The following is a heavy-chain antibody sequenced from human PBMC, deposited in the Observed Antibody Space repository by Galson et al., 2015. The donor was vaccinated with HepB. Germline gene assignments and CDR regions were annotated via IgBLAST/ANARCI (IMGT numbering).Heavy chain of an antibody. Sequence: CAISGDRVSSHSAAWNWIRQSPSRGLEWLGRTYYRSKWNNDYAVSVKNRITINPDTSKNQFSLQLNSVTPEDAAVYYCARAPTGGWYFDLWGRGILVTVSS. V-gene: IGHV6-1*01. CDR3: ARAPTGGWYFDL. CDR1: GDRVSSHSAA. J-gene: IGHJ2*01. CDR2: TYYRSKWNN. D-gene: IGHD7-27*01.